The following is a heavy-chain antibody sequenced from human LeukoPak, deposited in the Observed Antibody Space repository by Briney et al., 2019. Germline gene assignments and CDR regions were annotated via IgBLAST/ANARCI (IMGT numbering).Heavy chain of an antibody. J-gene: IGHJ4*02. Sequence: GGSLRLSCAASGFTFNSYSMNWVRQAPGKGLEWVSSIGGSSSYIYYADSVKGRFTISRDNAKNSLYLQMNSLRAEDTAVYYCARDSTPNGEHTAYYFDYWGQGTLVTVSS. CDR2: IGGSSSYI. D-gene: IGHD2-2*01. V-gene: IGHV3-21*01. CDR3: ARDSTPNGEHTAYYFDY. CDR1: GFTFNSYS.